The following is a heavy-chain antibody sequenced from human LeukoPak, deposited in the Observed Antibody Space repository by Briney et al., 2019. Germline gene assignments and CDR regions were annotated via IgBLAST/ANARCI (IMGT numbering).Heavy chain of an antibody. CDR2: ISSSSNAI. Sequence: GESLRLSCAGSEFTFRSFAMTWVRQAPGKGLEWVSTISSSSNAIYYADSVKGRFTISRDNANNSLSLQMNSLRAEDTALYYCVKDSGYYDTSGKGWFHLWGQGTLVTVSS. CDR3: VKDSGYYDTSGKGWFHL. CDR1: EFTFRSFA. D-gene: IGHD3-22*01. V-gene: IGHV3-21*01. J-gene: IGHJ5*02.